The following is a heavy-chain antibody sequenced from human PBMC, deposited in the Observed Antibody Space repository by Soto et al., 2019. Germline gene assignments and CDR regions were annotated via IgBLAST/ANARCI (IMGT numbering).Heavy chain of an antibody. Sequence: GGSLRLSCAASGFTFSSYAMSWVRQAPGKGLEWVSAISGSGGSTYYADSVKGRFTISRDNSKNTLYLQMNSLRAEDTAVYSCAVRDYDLSYYYGMDVWGQGTTVTVSS. CDR3: AVRDYDLSYYYGMDV. J-gene: IGHJ6*02. V-gene: IGHV3-23*01. CDR2: ISGSGGST. CDR1: GFTFSSYA. D-gene: IGHD5-12*01.